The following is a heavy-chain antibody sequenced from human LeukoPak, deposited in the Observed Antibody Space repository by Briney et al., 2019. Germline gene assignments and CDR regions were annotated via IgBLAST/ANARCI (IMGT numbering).Heavy chain of an antibody. V-gene: IGHV4-59*02. CDR2: IYYSGNS. CDR1: GGSVSTNY. J-gene: IGHJ4*02. D-gene: IGHD5-12*01. CDR3: AREDNSGWFDY. Sequence: SETLSLTCTVSGGSVSTNYWSWLRQPPGKGLEWFGYIYYSGNSDYNPSLKSRVTMSVDTSKNQLSLKLSSVTAADTAVYYCAREDNSGWFDYWGQGTLVTVSS.